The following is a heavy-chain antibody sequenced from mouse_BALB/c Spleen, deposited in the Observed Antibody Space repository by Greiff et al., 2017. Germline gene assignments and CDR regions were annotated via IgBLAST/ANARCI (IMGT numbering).Heavy chain of an antibody. J-gene: IGHJ4*01. CDR2: IWRGGST. V-gene: IGHV2-4-1*01. CDR1: GFSLTSYG. Sequence: VKLVESGPGLVQPSQSLSITCTVSGFSLTSYGVHWVRQSPGKGLEWLGVIWRGGSTDYNAAFISRLSISKDNSKSQVFFKMDSLQADDTAIYYCARNMDYWGQGTSVTVSS. CDR3: ARNMDY.